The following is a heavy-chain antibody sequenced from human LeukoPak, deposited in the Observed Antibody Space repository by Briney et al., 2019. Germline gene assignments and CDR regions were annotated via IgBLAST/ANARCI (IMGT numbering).Heavy chain of an antibody. V-gene: IGHV3-23*01. Sequence: GGSLRLSCAASGLTFSNYAMSWVRQASGKGLEWVSGISGTSGTINYAAPVKGRFTISRDNSKNTLYLQMNSLRVDDMAVYYCAKRLGDPRAFDYWGQGTLVTVSS. J-gene: IGHJ4*02. CDR3: AKRLGDPRAFDY. CDR1: GLTFSNYA. CDR2: ISGTSGTI. D-gene: IGHD2-21*02.